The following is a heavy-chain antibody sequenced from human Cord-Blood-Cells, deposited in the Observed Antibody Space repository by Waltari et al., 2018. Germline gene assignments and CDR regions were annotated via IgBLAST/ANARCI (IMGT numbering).Heavy chain of an antibody. CDR1: GGSISSYY. J-gene: IGHJ6*02. Sequence: QLQLQESGPGLVKPSETLSLTCTVSGGSISSYYWSWIRQPAGKGLEWIGRIYTSGSTNSSPPLKSRVTMSVDTSKKQFSLKLSSVTAADTAVYYCARQAGDYYYYGMDIWGQRTTVTVSS. CDR2: IYTSGST. D-gene: IGHD4-17*01. V-gene: IGHV4-4*07. CDR3: ARQAGDYYYYGMDI.